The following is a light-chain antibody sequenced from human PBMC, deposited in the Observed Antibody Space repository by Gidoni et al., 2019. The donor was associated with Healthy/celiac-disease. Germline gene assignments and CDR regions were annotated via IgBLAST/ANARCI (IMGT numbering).Light chain of an antibody. J-gene: IGLJ1*01. Sequence: SYVLTQQPPVSVAPGKTARITCGGNKIGSKSVHWYQQKPGQAPVLVIYYDSDRPSGIPERFSGSNSGNTATLTISRVEAGDEADYYCQVWDSSSDHYVFGTGTKVTVL. CDR1: KIGSKS. V-gene: IGLV3-21*04. CDR2: YDS. CDR3: QVWDSSSDHYV.